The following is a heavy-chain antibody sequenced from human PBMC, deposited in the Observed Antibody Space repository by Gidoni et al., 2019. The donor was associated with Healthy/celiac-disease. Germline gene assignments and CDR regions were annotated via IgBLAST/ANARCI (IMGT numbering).Heavy chain of an antibody. CDR1: GFTFSSYS. V-gene: IGHV3-21*06. CDR3: ARDDTGSPNAFDI. J-gene: IGHJ3*02. Sequence: EVQLVESGGCLVKPGGSLRLSCASSGFTFSSYSMNWVRQAPGKGLEWVSSISSSSSYIYYADSVKGRFTISRDNAKNSLYLQMNSLRAEDTAVYYCARDDTGSPNAFDIWGQGTMVTVSS. D-gene: IGHD2-2*02. CDR2: ISSSSSYI.